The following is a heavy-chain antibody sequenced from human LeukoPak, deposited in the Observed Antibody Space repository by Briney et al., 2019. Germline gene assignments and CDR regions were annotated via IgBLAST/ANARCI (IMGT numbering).Heavy chain of an antibody. J-gene: IGHJ4*02. CDR2: IRTTAEGAKYA. Sequence: PGGSLRLSCATSGSSFTDYPMNWVRQAPGKGLEWISNIRTTAEGAKYAYYADSVKGRVTISRDDGKNTLYLHMNSLRDDDTAVYYCATDQRYAFDYWGQGILATVSS. D-gene: IGHD3-9*01. CDR1: GSSFTDYP. CDR3: ATDQRYAFDY. V-gene: IGHV3-48*02.